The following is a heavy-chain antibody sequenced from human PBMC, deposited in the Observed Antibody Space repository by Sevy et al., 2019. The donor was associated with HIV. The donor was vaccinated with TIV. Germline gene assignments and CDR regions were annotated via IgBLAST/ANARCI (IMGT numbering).Heavy chain of an antibody. J-gene: IGHJ3*02. CDR1: GFTFSSYW. Sequence: GGSLRLSCAASGFTFSSYWMSWVRQAPGKGLEWVANIKQDGSEKYYVDSVKGRFTSSRDKAKNALYLQMNSLRAGDTAVYYCARVGSSSWFDAFDIWGQGTMVTVSS. CDR3: ARVGSSSWFDAFDI. V-gene: IGHV3-7*01. CDR2: IKQDGSEK. D-gene: IGHD6-13*01.